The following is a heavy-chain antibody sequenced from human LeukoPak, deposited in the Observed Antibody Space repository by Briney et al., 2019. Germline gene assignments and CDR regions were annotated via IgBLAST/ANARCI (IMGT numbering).Heavy chain of an antibody. V-gene: IGHV3-21*01. J-gene: IGHJ4*02. CDR3: ARGMQQQGYFDY. Sequence: GGSLRLSCAASGFTFSSYSMNWVRQAPGRGLEWVSSISSSSSYIYYADSVKGRFTISRDNAKNSLYLQMNSLRAEDTAVYYCARGMQQQGYFDYWGQGTLVTVSS. CDR2: ISSSSSYI. CDR1: GFTFSSYS. D-gene: IGHD6-13*01.